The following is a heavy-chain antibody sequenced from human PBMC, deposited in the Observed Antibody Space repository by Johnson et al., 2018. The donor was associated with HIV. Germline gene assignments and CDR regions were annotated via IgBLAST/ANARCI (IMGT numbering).Heavy chain of an antibody. CDR2: VSWIGGST. V-gene: IGHV3-20*04. Sequence: EVQLVESGGGLVQPGGSLRLSCEGSGFSFDDYGISWVRQAPGKGLEWVSGVSWIGGSTGYADSVKGRFSISRDNVKNSLYLQMNSLRVEDTALYYCARDPSSQYSRLTGDFGSFDMWGQGTMVIVAS. CDR1: GFSFDDYG. J-gene: IGHJ3*02. D-gene: IGHD7-27*01. CDR3: ARDPSSQYSRLTGDFGSFDM.